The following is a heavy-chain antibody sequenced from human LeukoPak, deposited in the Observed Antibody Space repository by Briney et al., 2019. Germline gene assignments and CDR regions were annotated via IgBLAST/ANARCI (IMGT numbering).Heavy chain of an antibody. D-gene: IGHD6-6*01. CDR3: ARYEYLEQEYSRSSGGY. Sequence: GASVKVSCKASGYTFTGCYMHWVRQAPGQGLEWMGRTNPNSGGTNYAQKFQGRVTMTRDTSISTAYMELSRLRSDDTAVYYCARYEYLEQEYSRSSGGYWGQGTLVTVSS. V-gene: IGHV1-2*06. CDR1: GYTFTGCY. CDR2: TNPNSGGT. J-gene: IGHJ4*02.